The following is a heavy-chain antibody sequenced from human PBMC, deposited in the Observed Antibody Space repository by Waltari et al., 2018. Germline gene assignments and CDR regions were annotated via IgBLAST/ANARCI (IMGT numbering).Heavy chain of an antibody. D-gene: IGHD6-6*01. CDR2: IRSSGSTI. J-gene: IGHJ6*02. V-gene: IGHV3-48*03. CDR3: ARDIAARPDYYYGMDV. Sequence: EVQLVESGGGLVQPGGSLRLACAASGFTFSSYDMNWVHEAPGKGLEWVSYIRSSGSTIYYADSVKGRFTISRDNAKNSLYLQMNSLRAEDTAVYYCARDIAARPDYYYGMDVWGQGTTVTVSS. CDR1: GFTFSSYD.